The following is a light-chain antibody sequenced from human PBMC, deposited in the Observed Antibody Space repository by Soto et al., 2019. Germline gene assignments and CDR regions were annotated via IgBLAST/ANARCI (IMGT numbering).Light chain of an antibody. CDR1: SSNIGGNT. J-gene: IGLJ1*01. CDR2: SNN. Sequence: QSVLTQPPSASGTPGQRVAISCSGSSSNIGGNTVNWYQQLPGTAPKLLIYSNNQRPSGVPDRFSGSKSGTSASLAISGLQSEDEADYYCAAWDDSLNGDVFGTGTKLTVL. CDR3: AAWDDSLNGDV. V-gene: IGLV1-44*01.